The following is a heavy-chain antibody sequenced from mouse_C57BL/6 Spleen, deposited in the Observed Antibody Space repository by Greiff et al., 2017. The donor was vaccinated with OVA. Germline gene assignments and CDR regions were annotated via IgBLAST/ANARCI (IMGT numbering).Heavy chain of an antibody. Sequence: VQLQQSGPELVKPGASVKISCKASGYAFSSSWMNWVKQRPGKGLEWIGRIYPGDGDTNYNGKFKGKATLTADKSSSTAYMQLSSLTSEDSAVYFCARLLTGYAMDYWGQGTSVTVSS. CDR2: IYPGDGDT. CDR1: GYAFSSSW. D-gene: IGHD4-1*01. V-gene: IGHV1-82*01. CDR3: ARLLTGYAMDY. J-gene: IGHJ4*01.